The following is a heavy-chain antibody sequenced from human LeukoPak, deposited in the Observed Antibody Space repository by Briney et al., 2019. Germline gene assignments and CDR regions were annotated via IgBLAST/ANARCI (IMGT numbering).Heavy chain of an antibody. D-gene: IGHD3-10*01. CDR2: INHSGST. J-gene: IGHJ4*02. CDR3: ASNLAITMVRGAIVN. Sequence: SETLSLTCAVYGGSFSGYYWSRIRQPPGKGLEWIGEINHSGSTNYNPSLKSRVTISVDTSKNQFSLKLSSVTAADTAVYYCASNLAITMVRGAIVNWGQGTLVTVSS. CDR1: GGSFSGYY. V-gene: IGHV4-34*01.